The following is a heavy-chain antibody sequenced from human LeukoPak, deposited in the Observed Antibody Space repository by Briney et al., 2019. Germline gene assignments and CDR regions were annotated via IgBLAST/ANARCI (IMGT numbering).Heavy chain of an antibody. D-gene: IGHD4-17*01. CDR3: AREMSYGDYFDY. V-gene: IGHV3-33*01. CDR1: GFTFSTYV. J-gene: IGHJ4*02. CDR2: IWYDGSKK. Sequence: GGSLRLSCAASGFTFSTYVMHWVRQAPGKGLEWVAVIWYDGSKKDYADSVKGRFTISRDNSKNTLYLQMNSLRAEDTAVYYCAREMSYGDYFDYWGQGTLVTVSS.